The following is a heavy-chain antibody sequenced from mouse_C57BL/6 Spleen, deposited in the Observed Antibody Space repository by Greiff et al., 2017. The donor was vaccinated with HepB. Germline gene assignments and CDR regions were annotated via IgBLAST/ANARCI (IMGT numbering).Heavy chain of an antibody. CDR3: TRGYYYGSSYDGFFDY. CDR2: ISSGGDYI. J-gene: IGHJ2*01. V-gene: IGHV5-9-1*02. Sequence: EVKLMESGEGLVKPGGSLKLSCAASGFTFSSYAMSWVRQTPEKRLEWVAYISSGGDYIYYADTVKGRFTISRDNARNTLYLQMSSLKSEDTAMYYCTRGYYYGSSYDGFFDYWGQGTTLTVSS. CDR1: GFTFSSYA. D-gene: IGHD1-1*01.